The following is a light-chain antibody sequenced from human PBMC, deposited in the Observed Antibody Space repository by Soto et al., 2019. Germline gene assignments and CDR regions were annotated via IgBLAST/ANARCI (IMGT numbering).Light chain of an antibody. CDR3: QQSYKMPS. CDR2: GAS. Sequence: EIVMTQSPATLSVSPGERATLSCRASQSVSSNLAWYQQKPGQAPRLLIYGASTRATGIPARFSGSGSGTEFTLPISSLEPEDFGTYYCQQSYKMPSFGQGTRLEI. J-gene: IGKJ5*01. V-gene: IGKV3-15*01. CDR1: QSVSSN.